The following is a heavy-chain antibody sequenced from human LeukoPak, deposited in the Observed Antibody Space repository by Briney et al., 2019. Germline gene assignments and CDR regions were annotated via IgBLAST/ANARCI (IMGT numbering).Heavy chain of an antibody. V-gene: IGHV3-9*01. J-gene: IGHJ6*02. CDR3: AKDIGPYYYGMDV. Sequence: QAGGSLRLSCAASGFTFDDYAMHWVRQAPGKGLEWVSGISWNSGSIGYADSVKGRFTISRDNAKNSLYLQMNSLRAEDTALYYCAKDIGPYYYGMDVWGQGTTVTVSS. CDR1: GFTFDDYA. CDR2: ISWNSGSI.